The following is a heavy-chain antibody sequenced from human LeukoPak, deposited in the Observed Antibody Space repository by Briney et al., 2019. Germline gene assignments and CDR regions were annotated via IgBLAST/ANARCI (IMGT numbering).Heavy chain of an antibody. CDR2: INPTSGGT. CDR3: GRDWQTYGGNEVYFDY. V-gene: IGHV1-2*02. CDR1: GYTFTGYY. Sequence: ASVKVSCKASGYTFTGYYMHWVRHAPAQGRGWMGWINPTSGGTNYARKFQGRVTMTRDTSISTAYMELGRLRSDDTAVYYCGRDWQTYGGNEVYFDYWGQGTLVAVSS. J-gene: IGHJ4*02. D-gene: IGHD4-23*01.